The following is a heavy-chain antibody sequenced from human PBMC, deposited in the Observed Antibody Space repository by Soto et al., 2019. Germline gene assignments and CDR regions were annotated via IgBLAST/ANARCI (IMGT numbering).Heavy chain of an antibody. CDR1: GFTFSSYA. D-gene: IGHD1-26*01. Sequence: GGSLRLSCAASGFTFSSYAMSWVRQAPGKGLEWVSAISGSGGSTYYADSVKGRFTISGDNSKNTLYLQMNSLRAEDTAVYYCAKSTRPYSGSPLDYWGQGTLVTVSS. CDR2: ISGSGGST. J-gene: IGHJ4*02. CDR3: AKSTRPYSGSPLDY. V-gene: IGHV3-23*01.